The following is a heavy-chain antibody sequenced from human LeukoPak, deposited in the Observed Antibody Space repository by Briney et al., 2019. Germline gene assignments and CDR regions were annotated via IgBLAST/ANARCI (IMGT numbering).Heavy chain of an antibody. D-gene: IGHD1-26*01. CDR3: ARDGRRWVGATTYSFDY. V-gene: IGHV1-18*01. J-gene: IGHJ4*02. CDR1: GYTFTSYG. CDR2: ISAYNGNT. Sequence: ASVTVSCKASGYTFTSYGISWVRQAPGQGLEWMGWISAYNGNTNYAQKLQGGVTMTTDTSTSTAYMELRSLRSDDTAVYYCARDGRRWVGATTYSFDYWGQGTLVTVSS.